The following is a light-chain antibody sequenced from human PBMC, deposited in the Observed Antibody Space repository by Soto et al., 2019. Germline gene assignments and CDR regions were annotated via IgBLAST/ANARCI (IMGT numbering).Light chain of an antibody. Sequence: ESVLTQSPANLSFSPGERATLSCRASQSVSSYLAWYQQKPGQAPRLLIYDASNRATGIPARFSGSGSGTDFTLTISSLEPEDFAVYYCQQRSNWPSWTFGQGTKVDIK. V-gene: IGKV3-11*01. J-gene: IGKJ1*01. CDR3: QQRSNWPSWT. CDR2: DAS. CDR1: QSVSSY.